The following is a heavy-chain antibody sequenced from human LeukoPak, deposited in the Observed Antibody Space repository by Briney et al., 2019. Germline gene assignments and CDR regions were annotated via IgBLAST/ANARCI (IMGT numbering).Heavy chain of an antibody. V-gene: IGHV4-38-2*01. D-gene: IGHD6-19*01. Sequence: SETLSLTCAVFGYSISSGYYWGWIRQPPGKGLEWIGSIYHSGSTYYNPSLKSRVTISVDTSKNQFSLKLSSVTAADTAVYYCASIPSSGWYYFDYWGQGTLVTVSS. J-gene: IGHJ4*02. CDR1: GYSISSGYY. CDR3: ASIPSSGWYYFDY. CDR2: IYHSGST.